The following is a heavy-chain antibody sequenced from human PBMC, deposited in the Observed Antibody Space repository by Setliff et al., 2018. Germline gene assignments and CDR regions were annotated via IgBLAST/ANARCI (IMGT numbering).Heavy chain of an antibody. CDR1: GFTFSSYG. J-gene: IGHJ4*02. V-gene: IGHV3-33*06. D-gene: IGHD6-19*01. Sequence: LRLSCAASGFTFSSYGMHWVRQAPGKGLEWVAVIWYDGSNKYYADSAKGRFTISRDNSKNTLYLQMNSLRAEDTAVYYCAKGSSGWFGLCDYWGQGTLVTVSS. CDR3: AKGSSGWFGLCDY. CDR2: IWYDGSNK.